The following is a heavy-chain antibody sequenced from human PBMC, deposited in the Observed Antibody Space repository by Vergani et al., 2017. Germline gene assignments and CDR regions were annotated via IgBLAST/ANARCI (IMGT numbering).Heavy chain of an antibody. J-gene: IGHJ6*03. D-gene: IGHD1-26*01. V-gene: IGHV3-15*07. CDR1: GFTFSNAW. Sequence: EVQLVESGGGLVKPGGSLRLSCAASGFTFSNAWMNWVRQAPGKGLEWVGRIKSKTDGGTTDYAAPVKGRFTISRDDSKSIAYLQMNSLKTEDTAVYYCTRGQGGSYFFYYYMDVWGKGTTVTVSS. CDR3: TRGQGGSYFFYYYMDV. CDR2: IKSKTDGGTT.